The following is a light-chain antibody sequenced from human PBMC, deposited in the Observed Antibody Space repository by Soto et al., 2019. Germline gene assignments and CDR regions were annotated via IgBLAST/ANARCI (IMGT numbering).Light chain of an antibody. V-gene: IGLV2-14*01. Sequence: QSVLTQPASVSGSPGQSITISCTGTSSDVGGYNYVSWYQQHPGKAPKLMIYEVSNRPSGVSNRFSGSKSGNTASLTISGLQAEDEADYSCSSYTSSSNRVFGKGTKVTVL. CDR1: SSDVGGYNY. CDR3: SSYTSSSNRV. J-gene: IGLJ1*01. CDR2: EVS.